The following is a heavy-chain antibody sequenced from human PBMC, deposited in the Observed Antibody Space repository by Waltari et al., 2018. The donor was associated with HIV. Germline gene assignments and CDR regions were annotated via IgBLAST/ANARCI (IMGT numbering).Heavy chain of an antibody. Sequence: QVQLVESGGGVVQPGRSLRLSCAASGFTFSSYGMHGVRPAPGKGLEWVAVIWYDGSNKYYADSVKGRFTISRDNSKNTLYLQMNSLRAEDTAVYYCARDRQWLVVFSDGMDVWGQGTTVTVSS. V-gene: IGHV3-33*01. D-gene: IGHD6-19*01. CDR3: ARDRQWLVVFSDGMDV. J-gene: IGHJ6*02. CDR1: GFTFSSYG. CDR2: IWYDGSNK.